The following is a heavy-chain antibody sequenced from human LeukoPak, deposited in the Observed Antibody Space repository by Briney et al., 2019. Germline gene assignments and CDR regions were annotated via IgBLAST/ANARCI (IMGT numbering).Heavy chain of an antibody. Sequence: PGGSLRLSCAASGFTFSSYEMNWVRQAPGKGLEWVSYTSASASSIHYADSVKGRFTISRDNAKNSLYLQMNSLRAEDTAVYYCAREDGGDTFDIWGQGTMVTVSS. V-gene: IGHV3-48*03. CDR2: TSASASSI. CDR3: AREDGGDTFDI. CDR1: GFTFSSYE. D-gene: IGHD2-15*01. J-gene: IGHJ3*02.